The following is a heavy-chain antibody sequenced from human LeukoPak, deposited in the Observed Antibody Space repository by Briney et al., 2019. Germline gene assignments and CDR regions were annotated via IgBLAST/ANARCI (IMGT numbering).Heavy chain of an antibody. J-gene: IGHJ4*02. Sequence: SETLSLTCTVSGYSISSGYYWGWIRQPPGKGLEWIGSIYHSGSTYYNPSLKSRVTISVDTSKNQFSLKLSSVTAADTAVYYCARVAVVTYFDYWGQGTLVTVSS. D-gene: IGHD4-23*01. CDR2: IYHSGST. V-gene: IGHV4-38-2*02. CDR3: ARVAVVTYFDY. CDR1: GYSISSGYY.